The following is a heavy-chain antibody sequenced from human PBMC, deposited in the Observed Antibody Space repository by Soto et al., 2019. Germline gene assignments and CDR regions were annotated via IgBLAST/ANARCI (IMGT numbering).Heavy chain of an antibody. D-gene: IGHD4-17*01. CDR3: AKAPSTVADAFDI. J-gene: IGHJ3*02. Sequence: EVQLVESGGGLVQPGRSLRLSCAASGFTFDDYAMHWVRQAPGKGLEWVSGISWNSGSIGYADSVKGRFTISRDNAKNSLYQQTNSLRAEDTALYYCAKAPSTVADAFDIWGQGTMVTVSS. V-gene: IGHV3-9*01. CDR1: GFTFDDYA. CDR2: ISWNSGSI.